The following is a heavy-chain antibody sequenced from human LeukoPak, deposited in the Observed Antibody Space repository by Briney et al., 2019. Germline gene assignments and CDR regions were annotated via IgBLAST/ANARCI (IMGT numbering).Heavy chain of an antibody. CDR3: ATAGLRYVDY. CDR2: FDPEDGET. Sequence: ASVKVSCKASGGTFSSYAISWVRQAPGQRLEWMGGFDPEDGETIYAQKFQGRVTMTEDTSTDTAYMELSSLRSEDTAVYYCATAGLRYVDYWGQGTLVTVSS. CDR1: GGTFSSYA. D-gene: IGHD4-17*01. J-gene: IGHJ4*02. V-gene: IGHV1-24*01.